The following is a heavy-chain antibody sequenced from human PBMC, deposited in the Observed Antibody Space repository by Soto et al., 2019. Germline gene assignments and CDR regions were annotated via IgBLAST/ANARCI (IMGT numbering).Heavy chain of an antibody. D-gene: IGHD5-12*01. CDR1: GGTFSNNA. Sequence: QVQLVQSGAEMKKPGSSMKVSCKASGGTFSNNAISWVRQAPGQGLEWMGGIIPMFAATRIAQKFRGRVTIAADEDTTTAYMELSSLRSDDTAVYYCARVATIFTVVPPPRTRYNWFDPWGQGTLVTVSS. CDR2: IIPMFAAT. J-gene: IGHJ5*02. CDR3: ARVATIFTVVPPPRTRYNWFDP. V-gene: IGHV1-69*01.